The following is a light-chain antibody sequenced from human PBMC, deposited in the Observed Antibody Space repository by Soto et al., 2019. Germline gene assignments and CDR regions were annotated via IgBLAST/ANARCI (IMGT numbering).Light chain of an antibody. CDR3: QQYGSSPPT. J-gene: IGKJ1*01. Sequence: EVEMAESPASVAFCGRRITKISCRASQNVGIYLAWYQHKPGQAPRLLIYDASNRATGIPARFSGSGSGTDFTLTIRCLEPEDFAVYYCQQYGSSPPTFGQGTKVDI. CDR1: QNVGIY. V-gene: IGKV3-11*01. CDR2: DAS.